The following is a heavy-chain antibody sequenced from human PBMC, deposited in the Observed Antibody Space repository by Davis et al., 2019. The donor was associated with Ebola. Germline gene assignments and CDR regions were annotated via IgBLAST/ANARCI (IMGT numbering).Heavy chain of an antibody. V-gene: IGHV3-23*01. CDR3: AKDTSNIWFDI. D-gene: IGHD1-26*01. CDR1: GFIFRSYV. J-gene: IGHJ3*02. Sequence: GGSLRLSCAASGFIFRSYVMSWVRQAPGKGLEWVSTHGTSGDTYYADSVKGRFIISRDNSKNTLYLQMNGLRVEDTAIYYCAKDTSNIWFDIWGQGTMVTVSS. CDR2: HGTSGDT.